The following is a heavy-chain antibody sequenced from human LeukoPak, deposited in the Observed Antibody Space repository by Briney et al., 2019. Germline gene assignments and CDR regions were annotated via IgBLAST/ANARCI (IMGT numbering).Heavy chain of an antibody. CDR1: GFTCSKYR. V-gene: IGHV3-74*01. CDR3: ATKQWLAPPPDS. CDR2: INADGTVT. J-gene: IGHJ4*02. Sequence: PGGSLRLSCAASGFTCSKYRMLWIRQAPGKGLESVSRINADGTVTTYADSVKGRFTVSRDNADNTMFLQMNSVRDEDTAVYYCATKQWLAPPPDSWGQGTPVTVSS. D-gene: IGHD6-19*01.